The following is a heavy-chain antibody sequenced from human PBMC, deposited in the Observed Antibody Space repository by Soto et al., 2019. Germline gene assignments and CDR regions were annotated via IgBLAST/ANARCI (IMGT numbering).Heavy chain of an antibody. V-gene: IGHV3-53*01. J-gene: IGHJ3*02. CDR1: GFTVSSNY. CDR3: ARASSPRDAFDI. D-gene: IGHD6-6*01. CDR2: IYSGGST. Sequence: EVQLVESGGGLIQPGGSLRLSCAASGFTVSSNYMSWVRQAPGKGLEWVSVIYSGGSTYYADSVKGRFTISRDNSKNTLYLHMNSLRAEDTAVYDCARASSPRDAFDIWGQGTMVTVSS.